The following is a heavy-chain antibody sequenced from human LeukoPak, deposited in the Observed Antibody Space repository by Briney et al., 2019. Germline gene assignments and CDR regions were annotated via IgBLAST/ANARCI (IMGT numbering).Heavy chain of an antibody. D-gene: IGHD2-8*01. CDR2: IIPIFGTA. CDR3: ASNRHCTNGVCYNEYYFDY. J-gene: IGHJ4*02. V-gene: IGHV1-69*05. CDR1: GGTFSSYA. Sequence: SVKVSCKASGGTFSSYAISWVRQAPGQGHEWMGGIIPIFGTANYAQKFQGRVTITTDESTSTAYMELSSLRSEDTAVYYCASNRHCTNGVCYNEYYFDYWGQGTLVTVSS.